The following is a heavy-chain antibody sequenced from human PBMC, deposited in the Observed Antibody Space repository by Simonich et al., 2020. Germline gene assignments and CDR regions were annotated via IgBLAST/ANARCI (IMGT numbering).Heavy chain of an antibody. CDR3: ARQRVLMVYAIDY. CDR2: IYYRGTT. CDR1: GGSLSSSSYY. Sequence: QLQLQESGPGLVKPSETLSLTCTVSGGSLSSSSYYWGWIRQPPGKGLKWIGSIYYRGTTYYNPSLKSRVTISVDTSKNQFSRKLSSVTAADTAVYYCARQRVLMVYAIDYWGQGTLVTVSS. V-gene: IGHV4-39*01. D-gene: IGHD2-8*01. J-gene: IGHJ4*02.